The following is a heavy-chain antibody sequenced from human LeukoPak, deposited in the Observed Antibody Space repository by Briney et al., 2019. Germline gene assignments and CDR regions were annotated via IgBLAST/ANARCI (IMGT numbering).Heavy chain of an antibody. V-gene: IGHV3-53*05. Sequence: GGSLRLSCAASGFTVSSNYMSWVRQAPGEGLEWVSIIYSGGNTYYADSVKGRFTISRDNSKNTLYLQMNSLRAEDTAVYYCANTQHYYDSSGYPDYWGQGTLVTVSS. CDR1: GFTVSSNY. D-gene: IGHD3-22*01. CDR2: IYSGGNT. CDR3: ANTQHYYDSSGYPDY. J-gene: IGHJ4*02.